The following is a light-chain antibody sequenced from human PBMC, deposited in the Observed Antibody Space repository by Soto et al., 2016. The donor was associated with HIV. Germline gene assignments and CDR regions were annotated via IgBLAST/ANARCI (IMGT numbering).Light chain of an antibody. J-gene: IGLJ1*01. CDR2: GKN. CDR3: NSRDNSGNHYV. CDR1: SLRRYY. V-gene: IGLV3-19*01. Sequence: SSELIQDPVVSVALGQTVKITCQGDSLRRYYASWYQQKPGQAPVLVIYGKNNRPSGIPDRFSGSSSGNTASLTITGAQAEDEADYYCNSRDNSGNHYVFGTGTKVTVL.